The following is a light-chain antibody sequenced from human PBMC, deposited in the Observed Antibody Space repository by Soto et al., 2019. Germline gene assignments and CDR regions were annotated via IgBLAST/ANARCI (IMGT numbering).Light chain of an antibody. J-gene: IGLJ2*01. Sequence: QSALTQPASVSGSPGQSITISCTGSNSDIGGYNSVSWYQQHPGKAPQLLIFGVTNRPSGVSDRFSGSNSGNTASLTISALQAEDEADYYCTSYTSVTIVVFGGGTKLTVL. CDR2: GVT. CDR3: TSYTSVTIVV. CDR1: NSDIGGYNS. V-gene: IGLV2-14*01.